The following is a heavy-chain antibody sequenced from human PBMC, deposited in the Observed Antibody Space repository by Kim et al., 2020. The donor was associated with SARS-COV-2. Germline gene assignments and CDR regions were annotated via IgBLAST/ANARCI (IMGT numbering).Heavy chain of an antibody. V-gene: IGHV4-34*01. CDR3: ARGLGLADDY. CDR1: GGSFSGYY. J-gene: IGHJ4*02. CDR2: ITHSGST. D-gene: IGHD6-19*01. Sequence: SETLSLTCAVYGGSFSGYYWSWIRQPPGKGLEWIGEITHSGSTNYNPSLKSRVTISVDTSKNKFSLKLSSVTAADTAVYYCARGLGLADDYWGQGALVTV.